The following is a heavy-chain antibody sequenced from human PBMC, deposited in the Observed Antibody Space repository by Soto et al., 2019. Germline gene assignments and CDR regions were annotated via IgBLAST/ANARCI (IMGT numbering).Heavy chain of an antibody. CDR3: ARLVGYNYVSGRGGWFDP. Sequence: QVQLVESGGGVVQPGRSLRLSCSASGFTFSNYPMHWVRQAPGKGLEWVAVISSDGNNKYYADSVKGRFTISRDNSKNTLYLRMDSPRADDTALYYCARLVGYNYVSGRGGWFDPWGQGTLVTVSS. CDR1: GFTFSNYP. J-gene: IGHJ5*02. V-gene: IGHV3-30-3*01. D-gene: IGHD5-18*01. CDR2: ISSDGNNK.